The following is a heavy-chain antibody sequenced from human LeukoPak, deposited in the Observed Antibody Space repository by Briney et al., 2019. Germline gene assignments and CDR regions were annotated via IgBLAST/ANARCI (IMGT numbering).Heavy chain of an antibody. CDR1: GFTFSSYG. V-gene: IGHV3-23*01. D-gene: IGHD5-12*01. Sequence: PGGSLRLSCAASGFTFSSYGMHWVRQAPGKGLEWVSAISGSGGSTYYADSVKGRFTISRDNSKNTLYLQMNSLRAEDTAVYYCAKSPRGYRALHFDYWGQGTLVTVSS. CDR2: ISGSGGST. CDR3: AKSPRGYRALHFDY. J-gene: IGHJ4*02.